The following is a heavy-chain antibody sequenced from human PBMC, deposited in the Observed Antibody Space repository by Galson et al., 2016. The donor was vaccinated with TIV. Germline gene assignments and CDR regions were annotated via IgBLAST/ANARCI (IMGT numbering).Heavy chain of an antibody. CDR2: IIPIFGTA. J-gene: IGHJ6*02. Sequence: SVKVSCKASGYIFNNFGVSWVRQAPGQGLEWMGGIIPIFGTANYAQKFQGRVTITADEFPSAAYMELNSLRSEDTAVYYCARGSGDTYYYYFGMDVWGQGTTVTVSS. CDR1: GYIFNNFG. D-gene: IGHD4-17*01. CDR3: ARGSGDTYYYYFGMDV. V-gene: IGHV1-69*13.